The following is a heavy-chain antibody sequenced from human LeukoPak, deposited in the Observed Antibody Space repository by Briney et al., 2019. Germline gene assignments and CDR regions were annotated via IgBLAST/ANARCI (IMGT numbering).Heavy chain of an antibody. Sequence: ASVKVSCKASGYTFTSHDINWVRQATGQGLEWMGWISGYNGNTNYAQKLQGRVTMTTDTSTSTAYMELRSLRSDDTAVYFCARDYYDSSGYPITFDYWGQGTLVTVSS. J-gene: IGHJ4*02. CDR1: GYTFTSHD. CDR2: ISGYNGNT. CDR3: ARDYYDSSGYPITFDY. D-gene: IGHD3-22*01. V-gene: IGHV1-18*01.